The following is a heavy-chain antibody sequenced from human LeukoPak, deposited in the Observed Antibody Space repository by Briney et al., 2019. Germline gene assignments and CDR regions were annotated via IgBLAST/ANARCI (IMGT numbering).Heavy chain of an antibody. CDR3: AKDDSGWLLDY. D-gene: IGHD1-26*01. J-gene: IGHJ4*02. V-gene: IGHV3-30*18. CDR2: ISYDGSNK. CDR1: GFTFSSYG. Sequence: GGSLRLSCAASGFTFSSYGMHWVRQAPGKGLEWVAVISYDGSNKYYADSVKGRFTISRDNSKNTLYLQMNSLRAEDTAVYYCAKDDSGWLLDYWGQGTLVAASS.